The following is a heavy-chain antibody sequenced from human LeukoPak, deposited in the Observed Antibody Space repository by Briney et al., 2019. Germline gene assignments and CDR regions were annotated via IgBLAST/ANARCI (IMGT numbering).Heavy chain of an antibody. D-gene: IGHD4-17*01. CDR2: IYHSGST. CDR1: GGSISSGGYS. V-gene: IGHV4-30-2*01. Sequence: KPSQTLSLTCAVSGGSISSGGYSWSWIRQPPGKGLEWIGYIYHSGSTYYNPSLKSRVTISVDRSKNQFSLKLSSVTAADTAVYYCARGNYGNYFDYWGQGTLVTVSS. J-gene: IGHJ4*02. CDR3: ARGNYGNYFDY.